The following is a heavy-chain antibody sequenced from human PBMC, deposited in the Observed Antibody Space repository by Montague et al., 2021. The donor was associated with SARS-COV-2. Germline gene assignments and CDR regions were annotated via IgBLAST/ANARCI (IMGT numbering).Heavy chain of an antibody. J-gene: IGHJ4*02. Sequence: SETLSLTCTASGGSISSYYWSWIRQPPGKGLEWIGYIYYSGSTNYNPSLKSPVTIPVDTSKNQFSLKLSSVTAADTAVYYCARGDVEMATIKSGGPFYHFDYWGQGTLVTVSS. CDR2: IYYSGST. CDR3: ARGDVEMATIKSGGPFYHFDY. CDR1: GGSISSYY. V-gene: IGHV4-59*13. D-gene: IGHD5-24*01.